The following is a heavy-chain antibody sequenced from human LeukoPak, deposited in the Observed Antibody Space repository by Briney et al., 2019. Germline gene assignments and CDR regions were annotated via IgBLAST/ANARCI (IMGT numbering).Heavy chain of an antibody. CDR1: GYTLTELS. J-gene: IGHJ5*02. D-gene: IGHD5-24*01. CDR2: FDPEDGET. Sequence: ASVKVSCKVSGYTLTELSMHWVRQAPGKGLEWMGGFDPEDGETIYAQKFQGRVTMTEDTSTDAAYMELSSLRSEDTAVYYCATSGWASQNWFDPWGQGTLVTVSS. CDR3: ATSGWASQNWFDP. V-gene: IGHV1-24*01.